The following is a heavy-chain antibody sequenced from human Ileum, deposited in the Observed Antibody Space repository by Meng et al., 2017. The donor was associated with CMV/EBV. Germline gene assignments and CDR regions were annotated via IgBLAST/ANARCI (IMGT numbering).Heavy chain of an antibody. J-gene: IGHJ4*02. CDR3: AKDVGGNNLFYYFDN. Sequence: SGFPFSSYAMTCVRQDPGKGLEWVSGISMSGGEAYYADSVKGRFTISRDNSRNMLILEMNSLRAEDTAVYYCAKDVGGNNLFYYFDNWGQGTLVTVSS. CDR2: ISMSGGEA. D-gene: IGHD3-16*01. CDR1: GFPFSSYA. V-gene: IGHV3-23*01.